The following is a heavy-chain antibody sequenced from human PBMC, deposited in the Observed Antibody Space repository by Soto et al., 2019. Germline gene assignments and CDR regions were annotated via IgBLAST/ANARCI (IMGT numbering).Heavy chain of an antibody. CDR1: GGPFISYA. CDR3: ARGVGRIAEPRPEDYYSGMDV. V-gene: IGHV1-69*06. Sequence: SVKVSCNASGGPFISYAISWVRQAPGQGLEWMGGIIPIFGTANYAQKFQGRVTITADKSTSTAYMELSSLRSEDTAVYYCARGVGRIAEPRPEDYYSGMDVWAQGTTVTVSS. CDR2: IIPIFGTA. D-gene: IGHD6-6*01. J-gene: IGHJ6*02.